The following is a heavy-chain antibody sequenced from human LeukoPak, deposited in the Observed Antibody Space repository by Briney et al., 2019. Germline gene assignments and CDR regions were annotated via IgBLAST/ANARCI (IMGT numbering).Heavy chain of an antibody. CDR3: ASFDDGYFDY. CDR1: GGFISSYY. CDR2: IYYSGST. J-gene: IGHJ4*02. Sequence: PSETPSLTCTVSGGFISSYYWSWIRQPPGKGLEWIGYIYYSGSTNYNPSLKSRVTISVDTSKNQFSLKLSSVTAADTAVYYCASFDDGYFDYWGQGTLVTVSS. V-gene: IGHV4-59*08. D-gene: IGHD3-16*01.